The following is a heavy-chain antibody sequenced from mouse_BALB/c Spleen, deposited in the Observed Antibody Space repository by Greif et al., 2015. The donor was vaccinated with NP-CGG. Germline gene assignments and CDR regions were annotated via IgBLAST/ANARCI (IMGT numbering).Heavy chain of an antibody. CDR3: ARSGYYGSSYWYFDV. D-gene: IGHD1-1*01. V-gene: IGHV14-3*02. Sequence: EVQLQQSGAELVKPGASVKLSCTASGFNIKDTYMHWVKQRPEQGLEWIGRIDPANGNTKYDPKFQGKATITADTSSNTAYLQLRSLTSEDTAVYYCARSGYYGSSYWYFDVWGAGTTVTVSS. CDR1: GFNIKDTY. J-gene: IGHJ1*01. CDR2: IDPANGNT.